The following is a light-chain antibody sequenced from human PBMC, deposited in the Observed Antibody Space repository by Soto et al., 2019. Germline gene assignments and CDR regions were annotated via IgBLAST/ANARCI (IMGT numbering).Light chain of an antibody. CDR1: QTISSW. J-gene: IGKJ5*01. CDR3: QQYNSYPIT. CDR2: DAS. Sequence: DIQTTQSPSALSGSVGDRVTITCRASQTISSWLAWYQQKPGKAPKLLIYDASSLESGVPSRFSGSGSGTEFTLTISSLQPDDFATYYCQQYNSYPITFGQGTRLEI. V-gene: IGKV1-5*01.